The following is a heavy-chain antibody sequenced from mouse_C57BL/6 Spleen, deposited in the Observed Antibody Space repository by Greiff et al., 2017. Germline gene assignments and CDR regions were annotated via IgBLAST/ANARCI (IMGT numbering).Heavy chain of an antibody. CDR3: TRGGDFDY. CDR1: GYTFTDYE. J-gene: IGHJ2*01. CDR2: IDPETGGT. Sequence: QVQLKESGAELVRPGASVTLSCKASGYTFTDYEMHWVKQTPVHGLEWIGAIDPETGGTAYNQKFKGKAILTADKSSSTAYMELRSLTSEDSAVYYCTRGGDFDYWGQGTTRTVSS. V-gene: IGHV1-15*01.